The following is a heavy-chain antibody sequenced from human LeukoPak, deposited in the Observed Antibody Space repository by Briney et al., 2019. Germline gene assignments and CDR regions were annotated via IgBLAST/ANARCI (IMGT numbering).Heavy chain of an antibody. CDR1: GFTFSSYW. Sequence: SGGSLRLSCAASGFTFSSYWMSWVRQAPGKGLEWVANIKQGGSEKYYVDSVKGRCTISRDNAKNSLYLQMNSLRAEDTAVYYCAREAIVVVPAAQLAYDYWGQGTLVTVSS. J-gene: IGHJ4*02. CDR2: IKQGGSEK. CDR3: AREAIVVVPAAQLAYDY. V-gene: IGHV3-7*01. D-gene: IGHD2-2*01.